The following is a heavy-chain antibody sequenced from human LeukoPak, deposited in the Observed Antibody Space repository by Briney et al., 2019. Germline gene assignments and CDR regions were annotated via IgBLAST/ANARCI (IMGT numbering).Heavy chain of an antibody. CDR1: GGTFSSYA. Sequence: SVKVSCKASGGTFSSYAISWVRQAPGQGLEWMGGIIPIFGTANYAQKFQGRVTITTDESTSTAYMELSSLRSEDTAVHYCARASRVAAAGTGWFDPWGQGTLVTVSS. D-gene: IGHD6-13*01. J-gene: IGHJ5*02. V-gene: IGHV1-69*05. CDR2: IIPIFGTA. CDR3: ARASRVAAAGTGWFDP.